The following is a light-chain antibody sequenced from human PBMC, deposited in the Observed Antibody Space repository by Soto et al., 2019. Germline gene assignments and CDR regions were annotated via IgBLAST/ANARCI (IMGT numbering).Light chain of an antibody. CDR1: SSNIGARYD. V-gene: IGLV1-40*01. CDR3: QSYDTSLSGML. Sequence: QSVLTQPPSVSGAPGQRVPISCTGTSSNIGARYDVHWYQQLPGTAPKLLIYGNNYRPSGVPDRFSGSRSDTSASLAITGLQAEDEADYYCQSYDTSLSGMLFGGGTKLTVL. J-gene: IGLJ2*01. CDR2: GNN.